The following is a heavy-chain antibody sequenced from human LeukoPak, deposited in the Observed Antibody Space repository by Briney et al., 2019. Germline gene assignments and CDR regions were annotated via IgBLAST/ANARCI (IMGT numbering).Heavy chain of an antibody. CDR2: IKHKTDDGTT. V-gene: IGHV3-15*01. CDR1: GFSSINAW. D-gene: IGHD3-10*01. CDR3: TTDRDYYGSGSYETYYYYYMDV. J-gene: IGHJ6*03. Sequence: GGPPRVSCAASGFSSINAWMSWGRQAPGKGQEWVGRIKHKTDDGTTDYAATVKGRFPISRDDSKNTLYLQMNSLKTGDTAVYYCTTDRDYYGSGSYETYYYYYMDVWGKGTTVTVSS.